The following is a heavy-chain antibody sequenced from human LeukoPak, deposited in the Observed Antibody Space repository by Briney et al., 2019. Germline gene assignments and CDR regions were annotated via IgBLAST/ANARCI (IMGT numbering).Heavy chain of an antibody. CDR1: GFTFSDAW. CDR3: TALLRYFDWLLSSDNFDY. Sequence: GGSLRLSCAASGFTFSDAWMSWVRQAPGKGLEWVGRIKSKTDGGTIEYAAPVKGRFTISRDDSKNTLYLQMNSLKTEDTAVYYCTALLRYFDWLLSSDNFDYWGQGTLVTVSS. CDR2: IKSKTDGGTI. D-gene: IGHD3-9*01. J-gene: IGHJ4*02. V-gene: IGHV3-15*01.